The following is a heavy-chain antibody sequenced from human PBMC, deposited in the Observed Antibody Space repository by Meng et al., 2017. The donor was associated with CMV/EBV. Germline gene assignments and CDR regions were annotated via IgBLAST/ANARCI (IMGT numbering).Heavy chain of an antibody. V-gene: IGHV3-11*04. CDR2: ISSSGSTI. CDR3: ARNYVPAAISGDAFDI. CDR1: GFTFSDYY. Sequence: GGSLRLSCAASGFTFSDYYMSWIRQAPGKGLEWVSYISSSGSTIYYADSVKGRFTISRDNAKNSLYLQMNSLRAEDTAVYYCARNYVPAAISGDAFDIWGQGTMVTVSS. D-gene: IGHD2-2*01. J-gene: IGHJ3*02.